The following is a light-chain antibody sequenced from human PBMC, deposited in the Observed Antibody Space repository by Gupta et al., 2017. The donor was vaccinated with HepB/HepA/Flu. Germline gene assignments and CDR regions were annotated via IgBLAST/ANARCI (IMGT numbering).Light chain of an antibody. CDR2: GSS. J-gene: IGLJ2*01. CDR1: SSHIGAGYD. Sequence: QSELTQPPSVSGAPGQRVTIPCTGCSSHIGAGYDVHWYQQLPGTAPKLLIYGSSNRPSGVPDRFSGSKSGTSASLAITGLQAEDEADYYCQSYDSSLRVVFGGGTKLTVL. V-gene: IGLV1-40*01. CDR3: QSYDSSLRVV.